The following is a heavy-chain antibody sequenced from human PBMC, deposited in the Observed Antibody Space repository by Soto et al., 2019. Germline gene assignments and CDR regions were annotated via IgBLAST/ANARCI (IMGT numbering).Heavy chain of an antibody. V-gene: IGHV3-64*01. CDR3: ARRARPDFYYMDV. CDR1: GFTLSGYA. J-gene: IGHJ6*03. Sequence: EVQLAESGGGLAQTGGSLRLSCAASGFTLSGYAMDWVRQAPGKGLEYVSGISSNGVDTYYANSVQGRFTISRDNSKNTVYLQMGSLRPEDMAVYYCARRARPDFYYMDVWGKGTTVTVSS. D-gene: IGHD6-6*01. CDR2: ISSNGVDT.